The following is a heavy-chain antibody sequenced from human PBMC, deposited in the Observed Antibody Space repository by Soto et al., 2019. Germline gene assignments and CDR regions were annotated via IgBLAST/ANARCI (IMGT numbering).Heavy chain of an antibody. CDR1: GFTFSDYG. CDR2: ISSSSSYI. D-gene: IGHD6-13*01. CDR3: ARVKGSSWFTDY. J-gene: IGHJ4*02. V-gene: IGHV3-21*01. Sequence: VHLVESGGGLVKPGGSLRLSCAASGFTFSDYGMNWVRQAPGKALEWVSSISSSSSYIYYADSVKGRFTISRDNSKNSLYLQMNSLRAEDTAVYYCARVKGSSWFTDYWGQGTLVTVSS.